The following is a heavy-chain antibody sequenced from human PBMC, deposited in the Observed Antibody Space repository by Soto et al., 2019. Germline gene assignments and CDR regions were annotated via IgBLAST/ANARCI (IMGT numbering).Heavy chain of an antibody. CDR3: ATDLGWVTAFDF. Sequence: QVHLVQSGAEVKRPGASVKVSCKASGYSFSTSVMHWVRQAPGQRLEWLGWISAGDGKTKYSQNFQGRVTLTRDTSASTAYMELSSLRSEDTAVYYCATDLGWVTAFDFWGQGTLVTVSS. J-gene: IGHJ4*02. D-gene: IGHD5-18*01. CDR2: ISAGDGKT. CDR1: GYSFSTSV. V-gene: IGHV1-3*01.